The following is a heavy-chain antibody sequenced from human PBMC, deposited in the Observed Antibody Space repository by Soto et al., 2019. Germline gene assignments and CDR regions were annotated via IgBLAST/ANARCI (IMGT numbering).Heavy chain of an antibody. Sequence: GGSLRLSCAASGFTFSSYAMHWVRQAPGKGLEWVAVISYDGSNKYYADSVKGRFTISRDNSKNTLYLQMNSLRAEDTAVYYCARVRQQYQPLLYTLGYWGQGTLVTVSS. CDR2: ISYDGSNK. D-gene: IGHD2-2*01. CDR3: ARVRQQYQPLLYTLGY. CDR1: GFTFSSYA. V-gene: IGHV3-30-3*01. J-gene: IGHJ4*02.